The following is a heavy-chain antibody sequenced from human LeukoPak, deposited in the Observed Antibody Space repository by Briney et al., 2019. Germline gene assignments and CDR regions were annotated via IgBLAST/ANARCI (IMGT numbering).Heavy chain of an antibody. CDR2: ISGSGGST. CDR1: GFTSSSYA. CDR3: AKERYGDYVPFDY. D-gene: IGHD4-17*01. Sequence: GGSLRLSCAASGFTSSSYAMSWVRQTPGKGLEWVSTISGSGGSTYYADSVKGRFTISRDNSKNTLYLQMNSLRAEDTAVYYCAKERYGDYVPFDYWGQGTLVTVSS. V-gene: IGHV3-23*01. J-gene: IGHJ4*02.